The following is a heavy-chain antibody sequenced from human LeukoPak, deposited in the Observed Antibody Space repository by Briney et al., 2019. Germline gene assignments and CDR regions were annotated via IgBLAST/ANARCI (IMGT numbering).Heavy chain of an antibody. J-gene: IGHJ4*02. CDR1: GGSISSSSYY. V-gene: IGHV4-39*01. D-gene: IGHD2-21*02. CDR2: IYYSGST. CDR3: ARQPIVVVTATTFPISRYFDY. Sequence: SETLSLTCTVSGGSISSSSYYWGWIRQPPGKGLEWIGSIYYSGSTYYNPSLKSRVTISVDTSKNQFSLKLSPVTAADTAVYYCARQPIVVVTATTFPISRYFDYWGQGTLVTVSS.